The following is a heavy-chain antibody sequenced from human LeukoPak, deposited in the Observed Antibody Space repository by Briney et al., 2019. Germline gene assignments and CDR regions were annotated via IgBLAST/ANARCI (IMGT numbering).Heavy chain of an antibody. J-gene: IGHJ3*02. V-gene: IGHV3-30*12. CDR2: ISYDGSNK. CDR3: AKAATKAFDI. Sequence: GGSLRLSCAASGFTFSNYGMHWVRQAPGKGLEWVAVISYDGSNKYYADSVKGRFTISRDNSQNTLYVQMNSLRAEDTAVYYCAKAATKAFDIWGQGTMVTVSS. CDR1: GFTFSNYG.